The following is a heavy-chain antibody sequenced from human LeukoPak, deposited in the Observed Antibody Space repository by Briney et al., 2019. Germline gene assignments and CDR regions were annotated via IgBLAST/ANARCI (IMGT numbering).Heavy chain of an antibody. Sequence: GESLKISCKGSGYSFTSYWIGWVRQMPGKGLEWMGIIYPGDSDTRYSPSFQGQVTISADKSISTAYLQWSSLKASDTAMYYCARQNQLYYYYYGMDVWGQGTMVTVSS. D-gene: IGHD1-1*01. CDR2: IYPGDSDT. V-gene: IGHV5-51*01. CDR3: ARQNQLYYYYYGMDV. CDR1: GYSFTSYW. J-gene: IGHJ6*02.